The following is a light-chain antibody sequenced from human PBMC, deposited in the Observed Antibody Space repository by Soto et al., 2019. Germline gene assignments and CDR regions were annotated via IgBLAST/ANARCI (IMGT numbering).Light chain of an antibody. CDR2: EHK. CDR3: QSYDSSFVL. V-gene: IGLV6-57*04. Sequence: NFMLTQPHSVSESPGETVTISCTRTSGGIASNYVQWYQQRPGSAPTIVSYEHKQRPSGVPDRFSGSTDGSSNSASLTISGLQTEDEADYFCQSYDSSFVLFGGGTKLTVL. CDR1: SGGIASNY. J-gene: IGLJ2*01.